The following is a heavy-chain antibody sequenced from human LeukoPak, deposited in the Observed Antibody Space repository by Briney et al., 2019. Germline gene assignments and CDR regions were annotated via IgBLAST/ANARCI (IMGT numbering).Heavy chain of an antibody. D-gene: IGHD6-6*01. CDR3: ARRNPYSSSSFAFDY. V-gene: IGHV1-2*02. CDR2: INPNSGGT. J-gene: IGHJ4*02. CDR1: GYTFTGYY. Sequence: GASVKVSCKASGYTFTGYYMHWVRQAPGQGLEWMGWINPNSGGTNYAQKFQGRVTMTRDTSISTAYMELSRLRSDDTAVYYRARRNPYSSSSFAFDYWGQGTLVTVSS.